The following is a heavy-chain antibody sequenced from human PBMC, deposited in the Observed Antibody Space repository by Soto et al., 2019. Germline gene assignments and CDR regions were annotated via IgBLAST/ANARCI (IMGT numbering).Heavy chain of an antibody. V-gene: IGHV3-23*01. CDR1: GFTFSTYA. Sequence: GGSLRLSCAASGFTFSTYALSWVRQAPGKGLEWVSAISGSGGTTYYADSVRGRFTISRDNSKNTLYLQMNSLRADDTAVYYCARSLSDSSGYHSRTFDYWGQGTLVTVSS. D-gene: IGHD3-22*01. CDR3: ARSLSDSSGYHSRTFDY. CDR2: ISGSGGTT. J-gene: IGHJ4*02.